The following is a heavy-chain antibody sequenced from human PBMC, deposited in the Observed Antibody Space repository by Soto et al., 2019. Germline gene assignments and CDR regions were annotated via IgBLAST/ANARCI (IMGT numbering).Heavy chain of an antibody. CDR3: GRMGDTSSWYYFDY. V-gene: IGHV4-59*02. D-gene: IGHD6-13*01. CDR2: MHYTGFS. Sequence: SETLSLTCSFSGDSVTSHYLTWIRQSPEKGLEWIGYMHYTGFSHYNPSLKSRLTISVDRSKNQVVLTMTNMDPVDTATYYCGRMGDTSSWYYFDYGGQGTLVPVSS. J-gene: IGHJ4*02. CDR1: GDSVTSHY.